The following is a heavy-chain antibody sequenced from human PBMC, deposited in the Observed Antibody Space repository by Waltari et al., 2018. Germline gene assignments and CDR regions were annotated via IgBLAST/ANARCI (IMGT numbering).Heavy chain of an antibody. V-gene: IGHV4-38-2*01. J-gene: IGHJ4*02. CDR1: DYSISSGYF. D-gene: IGHD1-26*01. CDR2: IYHSGST. CDR3: ARAVGATFYFDY. Sequence: QVQLQESGPGLVKPSETLSLTCAVPDYSISSGYFRGWIRQPPGKGLEWIGSIYHSGSTYYNPSLKSRVTISVDTSKNQFSLKLSSVTAADTAVYYCARAVGATFYFDYWGQGTLVTVSS.